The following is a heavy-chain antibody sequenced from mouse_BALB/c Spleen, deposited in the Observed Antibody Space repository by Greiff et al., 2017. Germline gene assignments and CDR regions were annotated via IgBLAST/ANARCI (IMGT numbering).Heavy chain of an antibody. CDR1: GYTFTDYA. D-gene: IGHD1-1*01. Sequence: QVQLQQSGAELVRPGVSVKISCKGSGYTFTDYAMHWVKQSHAKSLEWIGVISTYYGDASYNQKFKGKATMTVDKSSSTAYMELARLTSEDSAIYYCARSRYYGSPFYAMDYWGQGTSVTVSS. V-gene: IGHV1S137*01. J-gene: IGHJ4*01. CDR3: ARSRYYGSPFYAMDY. CDR2: ISTYYGDA.